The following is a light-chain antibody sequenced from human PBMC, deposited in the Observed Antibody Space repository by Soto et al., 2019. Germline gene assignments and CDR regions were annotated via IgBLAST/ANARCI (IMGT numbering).Light chain of an antibody. CDR2: GAS. V-gene: IGKV3-15*01. CDR1: QSVSSRQ. J-gene: IGKJ1*01. Sequence: IVLTQSPGTLSLSPGEIATLSCRSSQSVSSRQLAWYKQKPGQAPRLLIHGASTRAPVLPDRCIVMGSWTASTRNISSLQSEDGEVYSGQQYNNWPWTFVQWTKVDI. CDR3: QQYNNWPWT.